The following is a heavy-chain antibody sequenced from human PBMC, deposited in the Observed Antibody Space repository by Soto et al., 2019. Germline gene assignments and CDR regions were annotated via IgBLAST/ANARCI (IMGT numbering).Heavy chain of an antibody. CDR1: GGSISSYY. J-gene: IGHJ4*02. CDR2: IYYSGST. CDR3: ARGNGYGHFDY. V-gene: IGHV4-59*01. Sequence: QVQLQESGPGLVKPSETLSLTCTVSGGSISSYYWSWIRQPPGKGLEWIGYIYYSGSTNYNPSLKSRVTISVDTSKNQFSLKLSSVTAADTAVYYCARGNGYGHFDYWGQGTLVTVSS. D-gene: IGHD5-18*01.